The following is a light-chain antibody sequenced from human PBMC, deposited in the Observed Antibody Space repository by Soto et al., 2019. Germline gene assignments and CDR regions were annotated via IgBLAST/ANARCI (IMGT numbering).Light chain of an antibody. CDR2: GAS. V-gene: IGKV3-20*01. Sequence: EIVLTQSPGTLSLSPGERATLSCRASQSVSSSYLAWYQQKPGQAPSLLIYGASSRATGIPDRFSGSGSGTDFTLTISRLEPEDFAVYYWQQYGSSPPLTFGGGTKVEIK. CDR3: QQYGSSPPLT. J-gene: IGKJ4*01. CDR1: QSVSSSY.